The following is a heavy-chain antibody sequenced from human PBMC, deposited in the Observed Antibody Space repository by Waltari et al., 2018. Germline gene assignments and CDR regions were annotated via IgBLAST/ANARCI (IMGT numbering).Heavy chain of an antibody. CDR2: IIPICGTA. CDR3: ARDKSGYCSGGSCYGQFDY. V-gene: IGHV1-69*01. CDR1: VGTFSRYA. D-gene: IGHD2-15*01. Sequence: QVQLVQSGAEVKKPGSSVQVSCKASVGTFSRYAIRWVRQAPGHGLESMGGIIPICGTANYAQKFQGRVTITADESTSTAYMELSSLRSEDTAVYYCARDKSGYCSGGSCYGQFDYWGQGTLVTVSS. J-gene: IGHJ4*02.